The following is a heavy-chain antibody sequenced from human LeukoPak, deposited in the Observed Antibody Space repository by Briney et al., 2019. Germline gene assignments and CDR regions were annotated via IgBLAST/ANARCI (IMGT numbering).Heavy chain of an antibody. CDR1: GGSISGYY. J-gene: IGHJ6*02. D-gene: IGHD1-20*01. CDR2: IYYNGIS. V-gene: IGHV4-59*01. Sequence: KPSETLSLTCTVSGGSISGYYWSWIRQPPGKGLEWIAYIYYNGISNYNPSLKSRVIISVDSSKNQFSLKLTSVTAADTAVYYCAKILTGTGHTMDVWGQGTTVTVSS. CDR3: AKILTGTGHTMDV.